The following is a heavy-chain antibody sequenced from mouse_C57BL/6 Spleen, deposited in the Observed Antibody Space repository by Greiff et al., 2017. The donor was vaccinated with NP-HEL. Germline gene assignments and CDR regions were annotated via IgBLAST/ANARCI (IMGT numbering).Heavy chain of an antibody. J-gene: IGHJ3*01. CDR1: GFTFSSYA. V-gene: IGHV5-4*01. CDR2: ISDGGSYT. D-gene: IGHD1-1*01. Sequence: EVQLVESGGGLVKPGGSLKLSCAASGFTFSSYAMSWVRQTPEKRLEWVATISDGGSYTYYPDNVKGRFTISRDNAKNNLYLQLSHLKSEDTAMYYCARGGLLPFAYWGQGTLVSVSA. CDR3: ARGGLLPFAY.